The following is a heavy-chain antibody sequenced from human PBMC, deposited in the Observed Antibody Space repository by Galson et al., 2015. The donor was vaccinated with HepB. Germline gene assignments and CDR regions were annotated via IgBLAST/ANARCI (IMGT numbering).Heavy chain of an antibody. CDR2: IDPSDSYT. J-gene: IGHJ4*02. V-gene: IGHV5-10-1*01. D-gene: IGHD3-10*01. CDR3: ASRQYYYGSGTYYNVSDY. Sequence: QSGAEVKKPGESLRISCKGSGYSFTPYWISWVRQMPGKGLEWMGRIDPSDSYTNYSPSFQGHVTISADKSISTAYLQWSSLKASDTAMYYCASRQYYYGSGTYYNVSDYWGQGTLVTVSS. CDR1: GYSFTPYW.